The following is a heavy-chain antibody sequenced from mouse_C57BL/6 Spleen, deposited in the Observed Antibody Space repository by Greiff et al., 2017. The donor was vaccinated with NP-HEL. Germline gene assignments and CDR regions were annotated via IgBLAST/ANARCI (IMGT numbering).Heavy chain of an antibody. CDR3: ARYRGFDY. Sequence: QVQLQQPGAELVKPGASVKLSCKASGYTFTSYWMQWVKQRPGQGLEWIGEIDPSDSYTNYNQKFKGKATLTVDTSSSTAYMQLSSLTSEDSAVYYCARYRGFDYWGQGTTLTVSS. V-gene: IGHV1-50*01. CDR2: IDPSDSYT. J-gene: IGHJ2*01. CDR1: GYTFTSYW.